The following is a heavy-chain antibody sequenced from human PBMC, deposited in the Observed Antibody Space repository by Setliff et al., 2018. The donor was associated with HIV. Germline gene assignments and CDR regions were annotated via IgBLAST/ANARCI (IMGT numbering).Heavy chain of an antibody. Sequence: SETLSLTCAVYGGSFSDYYWNWIRQPPGKGLEWIGEINHSGSTNYNPSLNSRVTMSVDKSRNQFSLKVSSVTAADTAVYYCARVSITYWYSIPRDYYYYMDVWGEGTTVTVSS. D-gene: IGHD2-8*02. CDR2: INHSGST. V-gene: IGHV4-34*01. CDR3: ARVSITYWYSIPRDYYYYMDV. CDR1: GGSFSDYY. J-gene: IGHJ6*03.